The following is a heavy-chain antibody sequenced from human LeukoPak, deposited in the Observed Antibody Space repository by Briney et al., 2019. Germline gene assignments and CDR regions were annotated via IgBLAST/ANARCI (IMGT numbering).Heavy chain of an antibody. J-gene: IGHJ3*02. Sequence: GGSLRLSCAASGFTFDDYAMRWVRQAPGKGLEWVARISWNSVRMDYADSVKGRFTIARDNAKNSLYLQMNSLRVEDMALYYCVKDMSGSNDAFDIWGQGTMVSVSS. V-gene: IGHV3-9*03. CDR1: GFTFDDYA. CDR2: ISWNSVRM. CDR3: VKDMSGSNDAFDI. D-gene: IGHD1-26*01.